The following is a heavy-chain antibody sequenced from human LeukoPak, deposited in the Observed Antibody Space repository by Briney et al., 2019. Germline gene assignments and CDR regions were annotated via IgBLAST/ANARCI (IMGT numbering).Heavy chain of an antibody. Sequence: SGGSLRLSRAVSGITLSNYGMSWVRQAPGKGLEWVAGISDSGGSTNYADSVKGRFTISRDNPKNTLYLQMNSLRAEDTAVYFCARRGVVIRVILVGFHKEAFYFDSWGQGALVTVSS. CDR1: GITLSNYG. CDR3: ARRGVVIRVILVGFHKEAFYFDS. CDR2: ISDSGGST. J-gene: IGHJ4*02. D-gene: IGHD3-22*01. V-gene: IGHV3-23*01.